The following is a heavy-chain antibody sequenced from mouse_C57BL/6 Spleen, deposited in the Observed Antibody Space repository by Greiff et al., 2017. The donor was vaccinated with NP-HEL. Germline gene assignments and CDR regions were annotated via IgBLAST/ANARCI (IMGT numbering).Heavy chain of an antibody. CDR3: ARGNYSNGAY. CDR2: IDPSDSYT. Sequence: VQLQQPGAELVRPGTSVKLSCKASGYTFTSYWMHWVKQRPGQGLEWIGVIDPSDSYTNYNQKFKGKATLTVDTSSSTAYMQLSSLTSEDSAVYYCARGNYSNGAYWGQGTLVTVSA. CDR1: GYTFTSYW. J-gene: IGHJ3*01. V-gene: IGHV1-59*01. D-gene: IGHD2-5*01.